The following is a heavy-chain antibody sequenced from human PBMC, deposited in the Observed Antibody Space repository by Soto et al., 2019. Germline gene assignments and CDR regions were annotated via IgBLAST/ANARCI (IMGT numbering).Heavy chain of an antibody. D-gene: IGHD3-3*01. V-gene: IGHV2-26*01. J-gene: IGHJ4*02. CDR1: GFSLSNGKMG. Sequence: QVTLKESGPVLVRPTETLTLTCTVSGFSLSNGKMGVSWIRQPPGKALEWLAHISSNDEKSYSTSLKRRLTISKDTSKSQVVLTMSNLDPVDTATYYCARIQLRFLEWRTMLYFDSWGQGTLVTISS. CDR2: ISSNDEK. CDR3: ARIQLRFLEWRTMLYFDS.